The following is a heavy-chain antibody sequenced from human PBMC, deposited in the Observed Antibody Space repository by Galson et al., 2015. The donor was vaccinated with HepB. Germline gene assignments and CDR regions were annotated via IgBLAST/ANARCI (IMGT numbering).Heavy chain of an antibody. D-gene: IGHD1-26*01. J-gene: IGHJ6*02. CDR2: ISYDGTGK. V-gene: IGHV3-30-3*01. CDR3: ARSETGSYPPFYYYYGLDV. CDR1: GFSFSYYA. Sequence: SLRLSCAASGFSFSYYAMHWVRQAPGKGLEWVALISYDGTGKYYTESVKGRFTISRDISTNTLYLQMSTLRPEDTAVYYCARSETGSYPPFYYYYGLDVWGQGTTVIVSS.